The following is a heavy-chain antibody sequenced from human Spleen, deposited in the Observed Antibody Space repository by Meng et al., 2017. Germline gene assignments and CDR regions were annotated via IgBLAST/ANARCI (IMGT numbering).Heavy chain of an antibody. D-gene: IGHD6-13*01. Sequence: LSLTCAASGFTFSSYAMSWVRQAPGKGLEWVSAISGSGGSTYYADSVKGRFTISRDNSKNTLYLQMNSLRAEDTAVYYCAKPLAAAEYYYYYYGMDVWGQGTTVTVSS. CDR3: AKPLAAAEYYYYYYGMDV. J-gene: IGHJ6*02. CDR1: GFTFSSYA. V-gene: IGHV3-23*01. CDR2: ISGSGGST.